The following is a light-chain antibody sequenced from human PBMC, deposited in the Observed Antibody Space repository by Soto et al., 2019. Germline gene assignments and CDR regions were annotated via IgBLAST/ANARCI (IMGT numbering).Light chain of an antibody. J-gene: IGKJ2*01. CDR2: GPT. CDR1: QNISSSY. Sequence: EIVLTQSPGTLSLSPGERAALSCRASQNISSSYLVWYQQKPGQAPRLPINGPTGMATGIPDRFTGSGSGTYFTLTISRLEPEDFAVYYCQQYDSSPRYTFGQGTKLEIK. V-gene: IGKV3-20*01. CDR3: QQYDSSPRYT.